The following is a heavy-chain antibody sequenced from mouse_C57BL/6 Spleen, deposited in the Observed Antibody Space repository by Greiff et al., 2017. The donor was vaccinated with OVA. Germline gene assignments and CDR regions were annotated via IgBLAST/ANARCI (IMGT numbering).Heavy chain of an antibody. Sequence: EVQVVESGEGLVKPGGSLKLSCAASGFTFSSYAMSWVRQTPEKRLEWVAYISSGGDYIYYADTVKGRFTISRDNARNTLYLQMSSLKSEDTAMYYCTRGPYYYGSSYDYAMDYWGQGTSVTVSS. V-gene: IGHV5-9-1*02. CDR1: GFTFSSYA. CDR3: TRGPYYYGSSYDYAMDY. CDR2: ISSGGDYI. J-gene: IGHJ4*01. D-gene: IGHD1-1*01.